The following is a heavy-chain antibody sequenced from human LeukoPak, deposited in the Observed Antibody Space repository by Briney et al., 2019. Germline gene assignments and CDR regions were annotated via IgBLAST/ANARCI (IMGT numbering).Heavy chain of an antibody. J-gene: IGHJ4*02. CDR3: ARDPGRAVAGFDF. Sequence: SETLSLTCTVSGGSISSYYWSWIRQPPGKGLEWIGYIYYSGSTNYNPSLKSRVTILVDTSKNQFSLRLSSVTAADTAVYFCARDPGRAVAGFDFGGQGNRATVSS. CDR2: IYYSGST. V-gene: IGHV4-59*01. D-gene: IGHD6-19*01. CDR1: GGSISSYY.